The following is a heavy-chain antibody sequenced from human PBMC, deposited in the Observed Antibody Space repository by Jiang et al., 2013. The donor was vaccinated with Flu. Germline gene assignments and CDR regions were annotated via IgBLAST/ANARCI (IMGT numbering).Heavy chain of an antibody. D-gene: IGHD3-16*01. CDR3: ARGHLGGAES. Sequence: VQLVESGGGLVHPGGSLRLSCAASGFTFSYNDMHWVRQTTGKGLEWVSTIGTAGDTYYPDSVKGRFTISRENAKNSLYLQMNSLRAGDTAVYYCARGHLGGAESWGRGTLVTVSS. J-gene: IGHJ5*02. CDR1: GFTFSYND. CDR2: IGTAGDT. V-gene: IGHV3-13*01.